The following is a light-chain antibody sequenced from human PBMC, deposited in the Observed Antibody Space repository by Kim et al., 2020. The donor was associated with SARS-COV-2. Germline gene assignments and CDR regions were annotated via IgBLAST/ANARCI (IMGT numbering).Light chain of an antibody. CDR1: SSDIGGYNY. CDR2: DVN. Sequence: QSALTQPASVSGSPEESITISCTGSSSDIGGYNYVSWYQQFSENPPRLLIYDVNKRPAGISSRFSGSKSGNSASLTISGLHPDDEARYYCTSHSTGRNLWVFGGGTQLTVL. V-gene: IGLV2-14*03. J-gene: IGLJ3*02. CDR3: TSHSTGRNLWV.